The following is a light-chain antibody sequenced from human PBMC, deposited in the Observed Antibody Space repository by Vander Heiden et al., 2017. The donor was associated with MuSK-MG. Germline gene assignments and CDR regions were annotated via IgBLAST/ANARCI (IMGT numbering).Light chain of an antibody. V-gene: IGKV1-33*01. Sequence: DIHMTRSPSSLSASVGDRVTITCQPSQDISNYLNWYQQKPWKAPKLLIYDASNLETGVPSRFSGSGSGTDFTFTIRSLQPEDIATYYCQEDDNLPLTFGGGTKVEIK. CDR3: QEDDNLPLT. CDR2: DAS. J-gene: IGKJ4*01. CDR1: QDISNY.